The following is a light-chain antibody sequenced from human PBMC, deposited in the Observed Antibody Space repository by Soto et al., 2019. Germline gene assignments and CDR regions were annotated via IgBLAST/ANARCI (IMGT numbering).Light chain of an antibody. J-gene: IGKJ2*01. CDR3: QQGYSTLPYT. V-gene: IGKV1-39*01. CDR1: QSIRTY. Sequence: DIQMTQSPSSLSASVGDRVTITCRASQSIRTYLNWYQQRPGKAPKLLIFSASSLQSGVPPRFSGSGSGTDFTLTISSLQPEDFATYYCQQGYSTLPYTFGQGTKLEI. CDR2: SAS.